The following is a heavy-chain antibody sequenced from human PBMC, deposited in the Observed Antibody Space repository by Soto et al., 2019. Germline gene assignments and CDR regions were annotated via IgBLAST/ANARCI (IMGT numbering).Heavy chain of an antibody. CDR2: IYYSGST. Sequence: QLQLQESGPGLVKPSETLSLTCTVSGGSISSSSYYWGWIRQPPGKGLEWIGSIYYSGSTYYNPSLKSRVTISVDTSKNQFSLKLSSVTAADTAVYYCATSGYSSGSEYFQHWGQGTLVTVSS. V-gene: IGHV4-39*01. D-gene: IGHD6-19*01. J-gene: IGHJ1*01. CDR1: GGSISSSSYY. CDR3: ATSGYSSGSEYFQH.